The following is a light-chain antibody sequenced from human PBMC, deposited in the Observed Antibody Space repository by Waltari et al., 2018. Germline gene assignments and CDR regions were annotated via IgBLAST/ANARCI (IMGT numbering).Light chain of an antibody. CDR2: GAS. Sequence: EIVMTQSPATLSVSPGERATLSCRASQSVNSNLAWYQPKPGQAPRLLIYGASTRATGIPARCSGSGSGTEFTLTISSLQSEDFAVYYGQQYNNWPPLTFGGGTKVEIK. V-gene: IGKV3D-15*01. CDR3: QQYNNWPPLT. CDR1: QSVNSN. J-gene: IGKJ4*01.